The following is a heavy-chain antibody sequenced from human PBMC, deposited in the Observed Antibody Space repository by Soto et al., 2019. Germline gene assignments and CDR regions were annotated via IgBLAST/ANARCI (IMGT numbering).Heavy chain of an antibody. J-gene: IGHJ6*02. CDR2: MLSSGLT. Sequence: SETLSLTCSVSGYSVSSSDYYWAWIRQPPGKGLEWVGSMLSSGLTYYNPSLKSRVTLSVDTSKNQFSVRLNSVTASDTAVYYCAPLSVSLSGPYGIHVWGQGTTVTVSS. CDR1: GYSVSSSDYY. V-gene: IGHV4-39*01. CDR3: APLSVSLSGPYGIHV. D-gene: IGHD2-15*01.